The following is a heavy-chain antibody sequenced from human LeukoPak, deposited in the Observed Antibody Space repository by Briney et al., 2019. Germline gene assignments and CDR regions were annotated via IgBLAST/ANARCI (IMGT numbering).Heavy chain of an antibody. J-gene: IGHJ3*02. Sequence: GGSLRLSCAASGFTFSNFWVNWVRQAPGKGLEWVANIKQDGSVKHYVDSVKGRFTISRDSTKNSLYLQMNSLRAEDTAVYYCARKLTGDLDAFDIWGQGTMVTVSS. CDR2: IKQDGSVK. V-gene: IGHV3-7*01. CDR3: ARKLTGDLDAFDI. D-gene: IGHD7-27*01. CDR1: GFTFSNFW.